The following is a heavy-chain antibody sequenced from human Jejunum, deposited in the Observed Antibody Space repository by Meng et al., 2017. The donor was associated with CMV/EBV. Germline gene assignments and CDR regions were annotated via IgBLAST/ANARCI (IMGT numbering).Heavy chain of an antibody. D-gene: IGHD6-13*01. J-gene: IGHJ5*02. Sequence: EVQVVESGGGLVQPGGSLRLSCAASGFTFSSNWMHWVRQAPGKGLVWVSHINSDGTSTNYADSVKGRFTISRDNAKNTLYLQMSSLTADDMAVYYCVRVEEQLSWGQGSLVTVSS. CDR1: GFTFSSNW. V-gene: IGHV3-74*01. CDR2: INSDGTST. CDR3: VRVEEQLS.